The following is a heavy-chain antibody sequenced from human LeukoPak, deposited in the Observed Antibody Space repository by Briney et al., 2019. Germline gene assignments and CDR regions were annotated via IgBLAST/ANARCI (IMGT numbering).Heavy chain of an antibody. CDR3: AKDLGYCSSFSCPFDY. CDR1: GFSFSSYT. J-gene: IGHJ4*02. V-gene: IGHV3-23*01. CDR2: ISGSGGST. D-gene: IGHD2-2*01. Sequence: GGSLRLSCAVSGFSFSSYTMSWVRQAPGKGLEWVSAISGSGGSTYYADCVKGRFTISRDNSKNTLFLQMNSLRAEDTAVFYCAKDLGYCSSFSCPFDYWGQGTLVTVSS.